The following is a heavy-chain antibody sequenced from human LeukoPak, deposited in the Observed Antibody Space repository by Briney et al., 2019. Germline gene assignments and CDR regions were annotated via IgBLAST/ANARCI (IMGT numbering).Heavy chain of an antibody. CDR2: ISAYNGNT. CDR3: AREDRHMNWFDP. V-gene: IGHV1-18*01. CDR1: GYTFTSYG. Sequence: GASVKVSCKAAGYTFTSYGISWVRQAPGQGLEWMGWISAYNGNTNYAQKLQGRVTMATDTSTSTAYMELRSLRSDDTAVYYCAREDRHMNWFDPWGQGTLVTVSS. J-gene: IGHJ5*02.